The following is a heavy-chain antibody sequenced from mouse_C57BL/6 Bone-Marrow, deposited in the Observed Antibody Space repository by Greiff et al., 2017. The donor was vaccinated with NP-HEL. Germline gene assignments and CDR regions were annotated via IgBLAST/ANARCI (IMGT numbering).Heavy chain of an antibody. D-gene: IGHD2-1*01. Sequence: VQLQQPGAELVKPGASVKLSCKASGYTFTSYWMQWVKQRPGQGLEWIGEIDPSDSYTNYNQKFKGKATLTVDTSSSTAYMQLSSLTSEDSAVYYCARCNCDYWGQGTTLTVSS. CDR2: IDPSDSYT. J-gene: IGHJ2*01. CDR3: ARCNCDY. V-gene: IGHV1-50*01. CDR1: GYTFTSYW.